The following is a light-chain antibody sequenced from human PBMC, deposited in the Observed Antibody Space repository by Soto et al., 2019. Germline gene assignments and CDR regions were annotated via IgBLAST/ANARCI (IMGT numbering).Light chain of an antibody. CDR1: SSDVGVYNY. CDR3: GAWDESLNGYV. CDR2: EVS. Sequence: QSALTQPASVSGSPGQSITISCTGTSSDVGVYNYVSWYQQHPGKAPKLMIYEVSNRPSGVSKRFSGSKSGTSASLAINGLESGDEADYYCGAWDESLNGYVFGTGTKVTVL. J-gene: IGLJ1*01. V-gene: IGLV2-14*01.